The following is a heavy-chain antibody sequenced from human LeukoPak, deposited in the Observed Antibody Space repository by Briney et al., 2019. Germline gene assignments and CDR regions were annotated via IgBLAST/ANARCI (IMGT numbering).Heavy chain of an antibody. CDR3: ARHRPLFSGTDYYFDH. V-gene: IGHV4-4*09. D-gene: IGHD1-1*01. J-gene: IGHJ4*02. Sequence: SETLSLTCTVSGGSISSYYWSWIRQPPGKGLEWIGYIYTSGSTNYNPSLKSRVTISVDTSKNQFSLKLSSVTAADTAVYYCARHRPLFSGTDYYFDHWGQGTLVTVSS. CDR2: IYTSGST. CDR1: GGSISSYY.